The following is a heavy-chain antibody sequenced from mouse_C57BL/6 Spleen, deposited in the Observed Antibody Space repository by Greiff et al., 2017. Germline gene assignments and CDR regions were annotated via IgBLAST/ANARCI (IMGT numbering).Heavy chain of an antibody. CDR1: GYTFTSYW. J-gene: IGHJ4*01. CDR3: ASGMDYYGSRGYAMDY. Sequence: QVQLQQPGAELVMPGASVKLSCKASGYTFTSYWMHWVKQRPGQGLEWIGEIDPSDSYTNYNQKFKGKSTLTVDKSSSTAYMQLSSLTSEDSAVYYWASGMDYYGSRGYAMDYWGQGTSVTVSS. D-gene: IGHD1-1*01. V-gene: IGHV1-69*01. CDR2: IDPSDSYT.